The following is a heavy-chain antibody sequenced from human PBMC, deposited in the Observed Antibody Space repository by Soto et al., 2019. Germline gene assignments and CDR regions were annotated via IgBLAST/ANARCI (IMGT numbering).Heavy chain of an antibody. D-gene: IGHD6-19*01. V-gene: IGHV3-23*01. Sequence: GGTLRLSCAASGFTFSGYAMSWVRQAPGKGLEWVSAISGSGGSTYYADSVKGRFTISRDNSKNTLYLQMNSLRAEDTAVYYCAKDPGRPWYTSGPQDDSQPWRQGLLVTVSS. CDR2: ISGSGGST. CDR1: GFTFSGYA. CDR3: AKDPGRPWYTSGPQDDSQP. J-gene: IGHJ1*01.